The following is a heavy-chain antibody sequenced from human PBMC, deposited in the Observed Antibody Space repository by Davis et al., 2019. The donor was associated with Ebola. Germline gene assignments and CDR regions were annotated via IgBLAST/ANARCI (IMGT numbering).Heavy chain of an antibody. J-gene: IGHJ4*02. Sequence: PSETLSLTCTVSGVSISRHYWSWIRQPPGKRLEWIGSIYYTGNAYYYSSLASRATISVDTSKNQFSLKLTSVTAADTAMYYCSERGSSVWGQGTLVTVSS. CDR3: SERGSSV. CDR2: IYYTGNA. V-gene: IGHV4-59*03. D-gene: IGHD3-10*01. CDR1: GVSISRHY.